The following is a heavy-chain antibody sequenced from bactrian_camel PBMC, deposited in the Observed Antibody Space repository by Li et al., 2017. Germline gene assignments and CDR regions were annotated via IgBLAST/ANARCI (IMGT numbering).Heavy chain of an antibody. Sequence: HVQLVESGGGSVQAGGSLRLSCTVSGMTFDDYAVGWFRQAPGKEREGVSCISGSGDSAYYADSVKGRFIISRDNAQNTIYLQMNSLKPEDTAMFYCAAGKSRTCPSPDNYWGQGTQVTVS. CDR2: ISGSGDSA. V-gene: IGHV3S63*01. J-gene: IGHJ4*01. CDR3: AAGKSRTCPSPDNY. D-gene: IGHD6*01. CDR1: GMTFDDYA.